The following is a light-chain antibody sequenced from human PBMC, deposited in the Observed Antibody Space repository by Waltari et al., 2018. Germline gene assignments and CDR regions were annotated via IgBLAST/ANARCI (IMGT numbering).Light chain of an antibody. J-gene: IGKJ5*01. V-gene: IGKV1-33*01. Sequence: DIQMTQSPSSLSASVGDRVTITCQASQDITKSLVWYQQKPGKAPKLLIFEASSLETGVPSRFRGSGSGTDFTFTISRLQPEDVATYYCQQYHSLPTFGQGTRLEIK. CDR1: QDITKS. CDR3: QQYHSLPT. CDR2: EAS.